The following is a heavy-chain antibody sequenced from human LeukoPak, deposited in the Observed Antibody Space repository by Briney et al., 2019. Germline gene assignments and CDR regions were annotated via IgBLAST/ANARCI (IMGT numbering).Heavy chain of an antibody. Sequence: SETLSLTCTVSGYSISSGHYWGWIRQPPGKGLEWIGTIYQSGSTYFNPSLKSRVTISVDTAKNQFSLKLSSVTAADTAVYYCARDGYGSGSSPVDYWGQGTLVTVSS. J-gene: IGHJ4*02. D-gene: IGHD3-10*01. V-gene: IGHV4-38-2*02. CDR3: ARDGYGSGSSPVDY. CDR2: IYQSGST. CDR1: GYSISSGHY.